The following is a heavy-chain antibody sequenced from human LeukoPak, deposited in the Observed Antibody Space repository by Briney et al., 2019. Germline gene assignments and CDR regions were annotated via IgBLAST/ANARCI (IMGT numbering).Heavy chain of an antibody. Sequence: GGSLRLSYAASRFTFSTYGMHWVRQAPGKGLDWVAFIRNDGSIKYYADSVKGRFTISRDNSENTLYLQMNSLRPEDTAMYYCAKVFCSGGSCYPHTFDYWGQGILVTVSS. V-gene: IGHV3-30*02. D-gene: IGHD2-15*01. J-gene: IGHJ4*02. CDR2: IRNDGSIK. CDR3: AKVFCSGGSCYPHTFDY. CDR1: RFTFSTYG.